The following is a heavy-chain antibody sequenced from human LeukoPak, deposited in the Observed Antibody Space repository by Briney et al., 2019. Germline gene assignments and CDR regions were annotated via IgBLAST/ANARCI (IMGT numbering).Heavy chain of an antibody. CDR2: ISWNSGSI. V-gene: IGHV3-9*01. CDR1: GFTFDDYA. CDR3: AKDYGSGSYSYNWFNP. Sequence: GGSLRLSCAASGFTFDDYAMHWVQQAPGKGLEWVSGISWNSGSIGYADSVKGRFTISRDNAKNSLYLQMNSLRAEDTALYYCAKDYGSGSYSYNWFNPWGQGTLVTVSS. J-gene: IGHJ5*02. D-gene: IGHD3-10*01.